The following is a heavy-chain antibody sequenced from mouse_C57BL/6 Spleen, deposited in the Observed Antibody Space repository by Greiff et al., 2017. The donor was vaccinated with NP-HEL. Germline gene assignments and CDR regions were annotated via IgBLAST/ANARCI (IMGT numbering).Heavy chain of an antibody. D-gene: IGHD2-4*01. Sequence: EVQLVESGGGLVKPGGSLKLSCAASGFTFSSYAMSWVRQTPEKRLEWVATISDGGSYTYYPDNVKGRFTISRDNAKNNLYLQMSHLKSEDTAMYYCARDDYSWFAYWGQGTLVTVS. J-gene: IGHJ3*01. CDR1: GFTFSSYA. V-gene: IGHV5-4*01. CDR3: ARDDYSWFAY. CDR2: ISDGGSYT.